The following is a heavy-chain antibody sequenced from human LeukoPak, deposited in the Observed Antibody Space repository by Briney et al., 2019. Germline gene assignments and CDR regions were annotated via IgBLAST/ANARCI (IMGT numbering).Heavy chain of an antibody. CDR2: INHSGST. CDR3: ARGGYYYYYYMDV. V-gene: IGHV4-34*01. CDR1: GGSFSGYY. Sequence: SETLSLTCAVYGGSFSGYYWSWILQPPGKGLEWIGEINHSGSTNYNPSLKSRVTISVDTSKNQFSLKLSSVTAADTAVYYCARGGYYYYYYMDVWGKGTTVTVSS. J-gene: IGHJ6*03.